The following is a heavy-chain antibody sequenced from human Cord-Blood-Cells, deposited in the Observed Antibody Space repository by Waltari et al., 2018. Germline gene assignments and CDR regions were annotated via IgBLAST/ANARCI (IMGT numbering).Heavy chain of an antibody. CDR1: GFTFSSYG. Sequence: QVQLVESGGGVVQPGRSLRLPCAASGFTFSSYGLHWVRQAPGKGLAWVAVIWYDGSNKYYADSVKGRFTISRDNSKNTLYLQMNSLRAEDTAVYYCARDSAYYYDSSGDAFDIWGQGTMVTVSS. CDR2: IWYDGSNK. J-gene: IGHJ3*02. V-gene: IGHV3-33*01. D-gene: IGHD3-22*01. CDR3: ARDSAYYYDSSGDAFDI.